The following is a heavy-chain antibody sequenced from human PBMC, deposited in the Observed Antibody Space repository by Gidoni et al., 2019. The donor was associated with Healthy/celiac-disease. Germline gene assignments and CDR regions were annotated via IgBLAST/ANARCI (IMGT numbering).Heavy chain of an antibody. CDR3: AKSDDFWSGKDAFDI. CDR2: ISGSGGST. Sequence: EVQLLESGGGLVQPGGSLRHSCAASGFTFSRYAMSWVRQAPGKGLELVSAISGSGGSTYYADSVKGRFTISRDNSKNTLYLQMNSLRAEDTAVYYCAKSDDFWSGKDAFDIWGQGTMVTVSS. J-gene: IGHJ3*02. V-gene: IGHV3-23*01. D-gene: IGHD3-3*01. CDR1: GFTFSRYA.